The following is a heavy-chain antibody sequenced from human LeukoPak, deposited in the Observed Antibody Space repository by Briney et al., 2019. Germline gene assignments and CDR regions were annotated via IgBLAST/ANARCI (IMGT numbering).Heavy chain of an antibody. D-gene: IGHD6-13*01. V-gene: IGHV3-30-3*01. CDR1: GFTFGSYA. CDR2: ISYDESNK. CDR3: ARELMGIAAAGTVYYYGMDV. Sequence: GGSLRLSCAASGFTFGSYAMHWVRQAPGKGLKWVALISYDESNKYYADSVKGRFTISRDNSKNTLYLQMNSLRAEDTAVYYCARELMGIAAAGTVYYYGMDVWGQGTTVTVSS. J-gene: IGHJ6*02.